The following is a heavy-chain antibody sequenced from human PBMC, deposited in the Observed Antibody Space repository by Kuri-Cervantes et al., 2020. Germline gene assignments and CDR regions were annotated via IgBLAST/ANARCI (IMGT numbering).Heavy chain of an antibody. CDR3: AKRRGPGAAAFDY. J-gene: IGHJ4*02. Sequence: GGSLRLSCAASGFIFSNYGMTWVRQAPGKGLEWLSTISASGGSTYYADSVEGRFTLSRDNAKNSLYLQMNSLRAEDTAVYYCAKRRGPGAAAFDYWGQGTLVTVSS. D-gene: IGHD6-13*01. V-gene: IGHV3-23*01. CDR1: GFIFSNYG. CDR2: ISASGGST.